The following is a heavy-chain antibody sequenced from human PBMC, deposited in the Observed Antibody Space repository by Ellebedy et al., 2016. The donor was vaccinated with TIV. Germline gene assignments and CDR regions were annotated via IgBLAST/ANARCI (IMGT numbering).Heavy chain of an antibody. Sequence: ASVKVSXXASGYTFTSYDINWVRQATGQGLEWMGWMNPNSGNTGYAQKFQGRVTMTRDTSISTAYMELSRLRSDDTAVYYCARSYDSSGYYAYYYYGMDVWGQGTTVTVSS. V-gene: IGHV1-8*01. D-gene: IGHD3-22*01. CDR1: GYTFTSYD. CDR2: MNPNSGNT. J-gene: IGHJ6*02. CDR3: ARSYDSSGYYAYYYYGMDV.